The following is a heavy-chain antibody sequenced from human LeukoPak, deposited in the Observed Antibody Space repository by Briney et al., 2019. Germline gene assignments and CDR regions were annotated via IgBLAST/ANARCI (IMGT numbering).Heavy chain of an antibody. V-gene: IGHV3-21*06. D-gene: IGHD7-27*01. CDR2: ISTSSSYI. CDR3: ARDDGVTGDPQLDY. CDR1: GFTFSSYT. J-gene: IGHJ4*02. Sequence: GGSLRLSCAASGFTFSSYTMNWVRQAPGKGLEWVSFISTSSSYIYYADSVKGRFTISRDNAKNLLFLQMNNLRAEDTAVYYCARDDGVTGDPQLDYWGQGTLVTVSS.